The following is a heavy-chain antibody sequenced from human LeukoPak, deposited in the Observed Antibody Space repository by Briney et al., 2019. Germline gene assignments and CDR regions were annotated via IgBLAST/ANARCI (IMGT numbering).Heavy chain of an antibody. Sequence: SVKVSCKASGGTFSSYAISWVRQAPGQGLEWMGGIIPIFGTANYAQKFQGRVTTTADESTSTAYMELSSLRSEDTAVYYCARVDYYDSSGYPTPNYYYYYYGMDVWGQGTTVTVSS. CDR3: ARVDYYDSSGYPTPNYYYYYYGMDV. V-gene: IGHV1-69*13. CDR1: GGTFSSYA. CDR2: IIPIFGTA. D-gene: IGHD3-22*01. J-gene: IGHJ6*02.